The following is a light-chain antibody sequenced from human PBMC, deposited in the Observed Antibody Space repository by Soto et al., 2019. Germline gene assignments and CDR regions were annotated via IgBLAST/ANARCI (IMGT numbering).Light chain of an antibody. Sequence: QSALTQPASMSGSPGQSITISCTGTSSDVGGYGYVSWYQQHPGKPPKLMIYDVSDRPSGVSNRFSGSKSGNTASLTISGLQAEDDADYYFSSYSKTSPVIFGGGTKLTVL. CDR2: DVS. J-gene: IGLJ2*01. V-gene: IGLV2-14*03. CDR3: SSYSKTSPVI. CDR1: SSDVGGYGY.